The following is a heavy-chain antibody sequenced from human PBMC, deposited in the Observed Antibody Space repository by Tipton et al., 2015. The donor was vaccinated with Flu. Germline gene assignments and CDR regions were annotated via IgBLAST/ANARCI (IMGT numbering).Heavy chain of an antibody. CDR2: INPSGGST. Sequence: QLVQSGAEVKKPGASVKVSCKASGYTFTSYYLHWVRQAPGQGLEWMGIINPSGGSTTYAQKFQGRVSMTRDTSTRTVNMELRSLRSDDTAVYYCARGYGEYDCWGQGTLVTVSS. D-gene: IGHD4-17*01. CDR1: GYTFTSYY. J-gene: IGHJ4*02. V-gene: IGHV1-46*01. CDR3: ARGYGEYDC.